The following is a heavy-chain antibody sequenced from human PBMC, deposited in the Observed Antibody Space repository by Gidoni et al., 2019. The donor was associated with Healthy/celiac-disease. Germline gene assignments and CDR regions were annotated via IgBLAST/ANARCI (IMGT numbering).Heavy chain of an antibody. CDR3: ANENLPGTGF. CDR1: GFTFSSSG. J-gene: IGHJ4*02. Sequence: QVQLVESGGGVVQPGRSLRLSCAASGFTFSSSGLHWVRQGPGKGLEWVAVISYDGSNKYYADSVKGRFTISRDNSKNTLYLQMNSLRAEDTAVYYCANENLPGTGFWGQGTLVTVSS. D-gene: IGHD2-8*02. CDR2: ISYDGSNK. V-gene: IGHV3-30*18.